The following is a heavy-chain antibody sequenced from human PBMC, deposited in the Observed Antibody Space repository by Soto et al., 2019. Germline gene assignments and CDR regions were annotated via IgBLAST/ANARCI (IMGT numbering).Heavy chain of an antibody. CDR2: ISAYNGNT. J-gene: IGHJ5*02. CDR1: GYTFTSYA. Sequence: QVQLVQSGAEVKKPGASVKVSCKASGYTFTSYAIIWVRQAPGQGLEWMGWISAYNGNTNNSQNLQGRVTMTTDTATSPAYMELRSLSSDATAVYYCARDSPPIASWGQGTLVTVSS. CDR3: ARDSPPIAS. V-gene: IGHV1-18*01. D-gene: IGHD3-3*02.